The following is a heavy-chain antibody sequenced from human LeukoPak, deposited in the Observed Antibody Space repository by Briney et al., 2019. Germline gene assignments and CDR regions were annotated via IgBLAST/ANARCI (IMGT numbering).Heavy chain of an antibody. J-gene: IGHJ4*02. Sequence: GASVKVSCKASGYNFINYGISWVRQAPGQGLDWMGWISTYNGNSIYAQKFQGRVTMTTDTSTSIGYMDLRSLTSDDTAVYYCARVARTAVGIRYYFDEWGQGTLVSVSS. V-gene: IGHV1-18*01. D-gene: IGHD1-14*01. CDR2: ISTYNGNS. CDR1: GYNFINYG. CDR3: ARVARTAVGIRYYFDE.